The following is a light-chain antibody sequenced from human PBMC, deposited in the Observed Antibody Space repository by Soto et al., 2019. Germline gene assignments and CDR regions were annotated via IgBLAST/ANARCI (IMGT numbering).Light chain of an antibody. Sequence: DIHMTQSPSTLSASVGDRVTITCRASQSIGTWLAWYQQKPGKAPKFLIYDASNLQSGVPSRFSGSGSGTDFTLTISSLQPDDFATYYCQQYNSYRITFGQGTRLEIK. V-gene: IGKV1-5*01. J-gene: IGKJ5*01. CDR3: QQYNSYRIT. CDR2: DAS. CDR1: QSIGTW.